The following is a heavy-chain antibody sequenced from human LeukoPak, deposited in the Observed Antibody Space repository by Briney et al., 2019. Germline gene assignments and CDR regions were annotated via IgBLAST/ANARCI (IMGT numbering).Heavy chain of an antibody. V-gene: IGHV4-61*02. Sequence: PSETLSLTCTVSGGSISSGGDYWSWIRQPAGKGLEWIGRIYTSGSTDYNPSLKSRVTISVDTSKNQFSLKLSSVTAADTAVYYCARSPYCTNGVCYSRYYFDYWGQGTLVTVSS. CDR3: ARSPYCTNGVCYSRYYFDY. CDR1: GGSISSGGDY. CDR2: IYTSGST. J-gene: IGHJ4*02. D-gene: IGHD2-8*01.